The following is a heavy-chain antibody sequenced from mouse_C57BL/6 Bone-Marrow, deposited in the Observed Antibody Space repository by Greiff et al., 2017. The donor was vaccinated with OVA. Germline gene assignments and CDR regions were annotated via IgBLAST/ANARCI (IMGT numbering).Heavy chain of an antibody. CDR3: AREGDYILYAMDY. V-gene: IGHV1-78*01. CDR1: GYTFTDHT. CDR2: IYPRDGST. J-gene: IGHJ4*01. Sequence: VQGVESDAELVKPGASVKISCKVSGYTFTDHTIHWMKQRPEQGLEWIGYIYPRDGSTKYNEKFKGKATLTTDTTSSTAYMQLNSLTSEDSAVYFCAREGDYILYAMDYWGQGTSVTVSS. D-gene: IGHD1-3*01.